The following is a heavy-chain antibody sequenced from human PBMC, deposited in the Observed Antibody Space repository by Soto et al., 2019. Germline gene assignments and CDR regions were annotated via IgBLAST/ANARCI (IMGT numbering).Heavy chain of an antibody. V-gene: IGHV3-21*01. J-gene: IGHJ6*02. CDR2: ISSSGSYI. CDR3: ARPAVTYSFYTMDS. CDR1: GFTFSAFS. D-gene: IGHD4-4*01. Sequence: EVQLVESGGGLVKPGGSLRLSCAASGFTFSAFSINWVRQAPGKGLQWISSISSSGSYIYYADSVKCRFTISRDNAKNSLDLQMNSLRAEDTAVYYCARPAVTYSFYTMDSWGPGTTVNASS.